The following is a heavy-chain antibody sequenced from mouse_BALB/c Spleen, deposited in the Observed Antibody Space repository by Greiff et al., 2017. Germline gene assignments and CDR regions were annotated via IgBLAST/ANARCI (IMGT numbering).Heavy chain of an antibody. CDR1: GYSITSDYA. J-gene: IGHJ2*01. V-gene: IGHV3-2*02. CDR2: ISYSGST. Sequence: EVQLQESGPGLVKPSQSLSLTCTVTGYSITSDYAWNWIRQFPGNKLEWMGYISYSGSTSYNPSLKSRISITLDTSKNQFFLQLNSVTTEDTATYYCARSDMITTYFDYWGQGTTLTVSS. D-gene: IGHD2-4*01. CDR3: ARSDMITTYFDY.